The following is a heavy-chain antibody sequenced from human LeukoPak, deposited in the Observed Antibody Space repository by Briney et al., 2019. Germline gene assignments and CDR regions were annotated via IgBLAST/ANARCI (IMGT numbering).Heavy chain of an antibody. V-gene: IGHV4-59*12. CDR2: IYYSGST. CDR1: GGSISSYY. J-gene: IGHJ4*02. Sequence: SETLSHSCTVSGGSISSYYWSWIRQPPGKGLEWIGYIYYSGSTYYNPSLKSRVTMSVDTSKNQFSLKLSSVTAADTAVYYCAREVYSSGWYTSNYFDYWGQGTLVTVSS. D-gene: IGHD6-19*01. CDR3: AREVYSSGWYTSNYFDY.